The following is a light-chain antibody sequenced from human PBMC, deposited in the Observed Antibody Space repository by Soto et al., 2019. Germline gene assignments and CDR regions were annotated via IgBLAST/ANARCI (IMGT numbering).Light chain of an antibody. V-gene: IGKV1-33*01. CDR1: QDISNY. J-gene: IGKJ3*01. CDR3: KQYANHPVFT. Sequence: DIPMTQSPSSLSASVGDRVTITCQASQDISNYLNWYQQKPGKAPKLLIYDASNLETGVPSRFSGGGSGTDVTFPISSLQPEDIATYYCKQYANHPVFTFGPGTKVDIK. CDR2: DAS.